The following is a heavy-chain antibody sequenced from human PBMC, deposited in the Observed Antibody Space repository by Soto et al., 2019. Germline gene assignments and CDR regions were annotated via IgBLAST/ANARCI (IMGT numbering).Heavy chain of an antibody. V-gene: IGHV1-18*01. Sequence: QVQLVQSGAEVKKPGASVKVSCKASDYTFNNYAISWVRQAPGQGLEWMGWISAYNGNTNYAQKLQGRVTMTTDTSTSTAYMELTSLRSDDTAVYYCATDRAGYCSGDSCYSLHYFDFWGQGTLVTVSS. J-gene: IGHJ4*02. CDR3: ATDRAGYCSGDSCYSLHYFDF. D-gene: IGHD2-15*01. CDR1: DYTFNNYA. CDR2: ISAYNGNT.